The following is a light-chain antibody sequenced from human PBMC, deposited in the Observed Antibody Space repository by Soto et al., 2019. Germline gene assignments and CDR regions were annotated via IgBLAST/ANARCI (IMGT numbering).Light chain of an antibody. V-gene: IGKV3-15*01. CDR1: HSVSTT. Sequence: EIVMTQSPATLSVSPGERATLSCSASHSVSTTLAWYQQKPGQAPRLLIYGASTRATDMPGTFSGRVSGTDFTLTINSLEPEDFAVYYCQQRNVWPPITFGQGTRLEIK. CDR2: GAS. CDR3: QQRNVWPPIT. J-gene: IGKJ5*01.